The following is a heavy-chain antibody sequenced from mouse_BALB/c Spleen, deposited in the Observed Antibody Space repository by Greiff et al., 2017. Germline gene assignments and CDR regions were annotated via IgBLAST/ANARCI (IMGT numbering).Heavy chain of an antibody. CDR2: IYPGSGNT. D-gene: IGHD2-1*01. CDR1: GYAFTNYW. Sequence: VQLQQSGAELVRPGTSVKISCKASGYAFTNYWLGWVKQRPGHGLEWIGDIYPGSGNTYYNEKFKGKATLTADKSSSTAYMQLSSLTSEDSAVYFCARGGGNYPPYYFDYWGQGTTLTVSS. CDR3: ARGGGNYPPYYFDY. J-gene: IGHJ2*01. V-gene: IGHV1-63*01.